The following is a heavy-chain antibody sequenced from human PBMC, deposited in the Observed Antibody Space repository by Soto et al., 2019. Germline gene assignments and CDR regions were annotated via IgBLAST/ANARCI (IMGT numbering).Heavy chain of an antibody. D-gene: IGHD3-22*01. CDR1: GFTFSSYV. V-gene: IGHV3-30*18. CDR3: AKDLGYYDASGQLDY. Sequence: QVQLVESGGGVVQPGRSLRLSCAASGFTFSSYVMHWVRQAPGKGLEWVGIISHDGGSSYHADSVKGRFTISRDNSNNTLYLHMNSLRAEDTALYYCAKDLGYYDASGQLDYWGQGTLVTVSS. J-gene: IGHJ4*02. CDR2: ISHDGGSS.